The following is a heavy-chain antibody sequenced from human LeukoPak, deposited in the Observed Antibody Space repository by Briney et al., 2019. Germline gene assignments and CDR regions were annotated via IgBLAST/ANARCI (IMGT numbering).Heavy chain of an antibody. Sequence: GGSLRLSCAASGFTLSSYSMHWVRQAPGKGLVWVSRIKPDGSTPNYADSVKGRFTISRDNTKNTLYLQMNSLRVEDTAVYYCARDRAWLLYDYWGQGALVTVSS. CDR1: GFTLSSYS. J-gene: IGHJ4*02. D-gene: IGHD3-9*01. V-gene: IGHV3-74*01. CDR2: IKPDGSTP. CDR3: ARDRAWLLYDY.